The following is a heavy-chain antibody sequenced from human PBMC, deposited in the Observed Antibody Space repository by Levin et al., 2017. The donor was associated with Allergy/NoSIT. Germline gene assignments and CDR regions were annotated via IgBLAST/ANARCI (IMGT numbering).Heavy chain of an antibody. CDR3: ATDKLPLDY. CDR1: GFTFSNAW. Sequence: GESLKISCAASGFTFSNAWMNWVRQAPGKGLEWVGHIKKKTDGGTTDYAAPVKGRFTISRDDSENTLYLQMNSLKTEDTAVYYCATDKLPLDYWGQGTLVTVSS. J-gene: IGHJ4*02. V-gene: IGHV3-15*01. CDR2: IKKKTDGGTT. D-gene: IGHD4-23*01.